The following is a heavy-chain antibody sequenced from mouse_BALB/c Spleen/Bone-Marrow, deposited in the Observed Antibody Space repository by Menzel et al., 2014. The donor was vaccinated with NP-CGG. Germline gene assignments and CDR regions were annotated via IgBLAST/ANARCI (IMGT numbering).Heavy chain of an antibody. CDR1: GYSFTAYT. J-gene: IGHJ2*01. CDR2: INPYNGGT. V-gene: IGHV1-18*01. CDR3: ARSDYRYDYFGY. Sequence: VQLQQSGLLLVKPGASMKISCKASGYSFTAYTMNWVKQSHGKNLEWIGLINPYNGGTSYNQKFKGRATLTVDKSSSTAYMELLSLTSEDSAVYYRARSDYRYDYFGYWGQGTTLTVSS. D-gene: IGHD2-14*01.